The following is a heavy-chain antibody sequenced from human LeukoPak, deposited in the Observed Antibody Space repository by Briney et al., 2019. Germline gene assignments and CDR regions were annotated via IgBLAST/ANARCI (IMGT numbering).Heavy chain of an antibody. Sequence: SETLSLTCTVSGGSISSYYWSWIRQPPGKGLEWIGYIYYSGSTNYNPSLKSRVTISVDTSKNQFSLKLSSVTAADTAVYYCARRAQDGSLYWGQGTLVTVSS. D-gene: IGHD1-26*01. J-gene: IGHJ4*02. V-gene: IGHV4-59*12. CDR1: GGSISSYY. CDR2: IYYSGST. CDR3: ARRAQDGSLY.